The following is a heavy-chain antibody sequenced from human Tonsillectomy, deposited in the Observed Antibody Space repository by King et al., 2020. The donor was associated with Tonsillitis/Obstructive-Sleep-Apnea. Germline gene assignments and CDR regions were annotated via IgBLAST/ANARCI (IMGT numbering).Heavy chain of an antibody. D-gene: IGHD3-16*01. Sequence: VQLVESGGGLVQPGGSLRLSCAASGFTFSIYAMSWVRQAPGKGLEWVSTISDSGGSTYYADSVKGRFTISRDNSKNTLYLQMDSLRAEHTAVYYCAKDIGDPAVVYWYFALWGRGTLVTVSS. J-gene: IGHJ2*01. V-gene: IGHV3-23*04. CDR2: ISDSGGST. CDR3: AKDIGDPAVVYWYFAL. CDR1: GFTFSIYA.